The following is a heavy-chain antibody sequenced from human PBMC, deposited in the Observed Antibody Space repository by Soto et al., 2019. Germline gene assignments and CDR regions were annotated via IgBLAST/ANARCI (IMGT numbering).Heavy chain of an antibody. CDR3: ASDIPVETYYDFWSGYLSD. V-gene: IGHV3-33*01. CDR1: GFTFSSYG. J-gene: IGHJ4*02. Sequence: GGSLRLSCAASGFTFSSYGMHWVRQAPGKGLEWVAVIWYDGSNKYYADSVKGRFTISRDNSKNTLYLQMNSRRAEDTAVYYCASDIPVETYYDFWSGYLSDWGQGTLVTVSS. D-gene: IGHD3-3*01. CDR2: IWYDGSNK.